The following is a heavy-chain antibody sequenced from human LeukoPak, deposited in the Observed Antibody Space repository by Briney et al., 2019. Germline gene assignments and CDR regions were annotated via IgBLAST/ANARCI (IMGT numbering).Heavy chain of an antibody. CDR3: AADEDTAMSSRD. V-gene: IGHV1-3*01. J-gene: IGHJ4*02. Sequence: ASVKVSCKASGYTFTSYAMHWVRQAPGQRLEWMGWINAGNGNTKYSQKFQGRVTITRDTSASTAYMELSSLRSEDTAAYYCAADEDTAMSSRDWGQGTLVTVSS. CDR2: INAGNGNT. D-gene: IGHD5-18*01. CDR1: GYTFTSYA.